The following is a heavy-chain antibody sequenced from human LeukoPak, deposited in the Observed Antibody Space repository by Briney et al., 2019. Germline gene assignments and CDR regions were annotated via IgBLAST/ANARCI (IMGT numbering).Heavy chain of an antibody. D-gene: IGHD4-11*01. V-gene: IGHV4-4*07. CDR3: ARNRGSTVITDHYYYYYMDV. Sequence: SETLSLTCTVSGGSISSYYWSWIRQPAGKGLEWIGRIYTSGSTNYNPSLKSRVTMSLDTSKNQFSLKLSSVTAADTAVYYCARNRGSTVITDHYYYYYMDVWGKGTTVTVSS. J-gene: IGHJ6*03. CDR2: IYTSGST. CDR1: GGSISSYY.